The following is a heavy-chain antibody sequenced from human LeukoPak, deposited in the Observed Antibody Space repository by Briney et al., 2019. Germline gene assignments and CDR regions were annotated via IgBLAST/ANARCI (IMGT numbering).Heavy chain of an antibody. Sequence: PSETLSLTCTVSGGSISSYYWSWIRQPPGKGLEWIGYIYYSGSTNYNPSLKSRVTISVDTSKNQFSLKLTSVTAADTAMYYCAREGGNSVYDYWGQGTLVTVSS. D-gene: IGHD4-23*01. CDR3: AREGGNSVYDY. CDR2: IYYSGST. CDR1: GGSISSYY. J-gene: IGHJ4*02. V-gene: IGHV4-59*01.